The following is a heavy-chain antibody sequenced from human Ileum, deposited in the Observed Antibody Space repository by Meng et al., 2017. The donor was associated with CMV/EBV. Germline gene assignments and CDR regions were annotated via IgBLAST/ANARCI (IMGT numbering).Heavy chain of an antibody. V-gene: IGHV3-15*01. CDR2: IKKKADGETT. CDR3: TPGGGGVGD. D-gene: IGHD2-8*02. Sequence: SLAASGFPFNDAWLSWVRQAPGKGLEWVGLIKKKADGETTDYAAPVKGRFTISRDDSKNTLYLQMNSLKIEDTAVYYCTPGGGGVGDWGQGTLVTVSS. CDR1: GFPFNDAW. J-gene: IGHJ4*02.